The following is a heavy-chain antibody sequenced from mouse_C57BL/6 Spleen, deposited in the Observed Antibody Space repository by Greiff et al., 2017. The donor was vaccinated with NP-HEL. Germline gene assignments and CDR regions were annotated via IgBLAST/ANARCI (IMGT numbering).Heavy chain of an antibody. V-gene: IGHV1-12*01. CDR3: ARSAIYDGYYDYFDY. Sequence: VQLQQSGAELVRPGASVKMSCKASGYTFTSYNMHWVKQTPRQGLEWIGAIYPGNGDTSYNQKFKGKATLTVDKSSSTAYMQLSSLTSEDSAVYFCARSAIYDGYYDYFDYWGQGTTLTVSS. CDR2: IYPGNGDT. D-gene: IGHD2-3*01. J-gene: IGHJ2*01. CDR1: GYTFTSYN.